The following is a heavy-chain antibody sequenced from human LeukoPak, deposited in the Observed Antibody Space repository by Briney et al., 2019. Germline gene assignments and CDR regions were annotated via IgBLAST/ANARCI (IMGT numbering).Heavy chain of an antibody. D-gene: IGHD6-13*01. Sequence: GGSLRLSCAASGFTFSDYYMSWIRQAPGKGLEWVSYISSSSSYTNYADSVKGRFTISRDNARNSLSLQVNSLRADDTAVYYCARLGSIAAAGTPDYWGRGTLVTVSS. CDR1: GFTFSDYY. V-gene: IGHV3-11*06. J-gene: IGHJ4*02. CDR3: ARLGSIAAAGTPDY. CDR2: ISSSSSYT.